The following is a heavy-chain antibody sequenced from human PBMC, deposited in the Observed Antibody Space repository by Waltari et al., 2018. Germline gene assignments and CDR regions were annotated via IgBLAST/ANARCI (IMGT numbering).Heavy chain of an antibody. Sequence: EVQLVQSGAEVKKPGESLKISCKGSGYSFTSYWIGWVRQMPGKGLEWMGIIYPGDADTRYSPSFQGHFSISADKSISTVYLQWSSLKASDSGIYYCVRQRGQYQFPVDVWGRGTLVTVSS. CDR1: GYSFTSYW. V-gene: IGHV5-51*01. J-gene: IGHJ2*01. CDR2: IYPGDADT. D-gene: IGHD3-16*01. CDR3: VRQRGQYQFPVDV.